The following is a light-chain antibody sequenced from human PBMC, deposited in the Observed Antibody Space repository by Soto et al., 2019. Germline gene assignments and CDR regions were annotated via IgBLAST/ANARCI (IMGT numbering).Light chain of an antibody. V-gene: IGLV1-51*01. J-gene: IGLJ1*01. Sequence: QSALTQPPSVSAAPGQTVTISCSGSSSNIGNNYVSWYQQLPGTAPKLLIYDNNKRPSGIPDRFSGSKSGTSATLGITGLQTGDEADYYCETWDSSLSAGVFGTGTKLTVL. CDR3: ETWDSSLSAGV. CDR2: DNN. CDR1: SSNIGNNY.